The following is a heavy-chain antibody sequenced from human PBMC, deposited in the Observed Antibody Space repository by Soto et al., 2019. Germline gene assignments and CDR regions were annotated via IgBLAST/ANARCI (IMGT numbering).Heavy chain of an antibody. J-gene: IGHJ4*02. CDR1: GYTFSSYG. CDR3: AREWDNKSEHSSGWYGDF. D-gene: IGHD6-19*01. CDR2: ISGYSGHT. V-gene: IGHV1-18*01. Sequence: QVQLVQSGAEVKKPGASVKVSCKASGYTFSSYGISWVRQAPGQGLEWMGWISGYSGHTYYAQKFQGRVTMTTDTSTNTVYMELRSLRSDDTAVYYCAREWDNKSEHSSGWYGDFWGQGTLVTVSS.